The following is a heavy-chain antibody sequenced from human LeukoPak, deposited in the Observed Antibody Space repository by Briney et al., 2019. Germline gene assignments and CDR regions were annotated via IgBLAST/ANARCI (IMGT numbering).Heavy chain of an antibody. CDR2: IYYSGST. CDR3: ARELAGDSSGYYYGGGPIDY. J-gene: IGHJ4*02. V-gene: IGHV4-59*01. Sequence: SSETLSLTCTVSGGSISSYYWSWIRQPPGKGLEWIGFIYYSGSTNYNPSLKSRVTISVDMSKNQFSLKLTSVTAADTAVYYCARELAGDSSGYYYGGGPIDYWGQGTLVTVSS. CDR1: GGSISSYY. D-gene: IGHD3-22*01.